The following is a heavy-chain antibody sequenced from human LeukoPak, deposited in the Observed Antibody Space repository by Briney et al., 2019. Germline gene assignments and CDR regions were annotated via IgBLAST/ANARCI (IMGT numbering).Heavy chain of an antibody. D-gene: IGHD2-15*01. CDR3: ARDCSGGSCYFDY. CDR1: GFTFSSYA. CDR2: ISYDGSNK. V-gene: IGHV3-30-3*01. J-gene: IGHJ4*02. Sequence: GGSLRLSCAASGFTFSSYAMHWVRQAPGKGLEWVAVISYDGSNKYYAGSVKGRFTISRDNSKNTLYLQMNSLRAEDTAVYYCARDCSGGSCYFDYWGQGTLVTVSS.